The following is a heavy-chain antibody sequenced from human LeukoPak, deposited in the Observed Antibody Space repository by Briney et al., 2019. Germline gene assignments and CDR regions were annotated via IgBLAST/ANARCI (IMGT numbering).Heavy chain of an antibody. D-gene: IGHD5-18*01. CDR1: GFTFSSYD. V-gene: IGHV3-48*03. Sequence: GGSLRLSCAASGFTFSSYDMNWVRQAPGKVLEWVSYISSSGSTIYYADSVKGRFTISRDNAKNSLYLQMNSLRAEDTAVYYCAREVDTAKVTLDYWGQGTLVTVSS. CDR3: AREVDTAKVTLDY. J-gene: IGHJ4*02. CDR2: ISSSGSTI.